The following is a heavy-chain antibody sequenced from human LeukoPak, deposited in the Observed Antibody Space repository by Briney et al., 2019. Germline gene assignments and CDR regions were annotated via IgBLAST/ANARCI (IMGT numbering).Heavy chain of an antibody. J-gene: IGHJ6*03. CDR2: IRYDGSNK. CDR3: AKDPLAESGYPYYYYYYMDV. CDR1: GFTFSSYG. Sequence: PGGSLRLSCAASGFTFSSYGMHWVRQAPGKGLEWVAFIRYDGSNKYYADSVKGRFTISRDNSKNTLYLQMNSLRAEDTAVYYCAKDPLAESGYPYYYYYYMDVWGKGTTVTVSS. V-gene: IGHV3-30*02. D-gene: IGHD3-3*01.